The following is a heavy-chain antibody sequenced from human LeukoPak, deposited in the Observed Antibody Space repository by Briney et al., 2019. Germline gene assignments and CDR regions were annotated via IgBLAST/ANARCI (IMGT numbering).Heavy chain of an antibody. CDR1: GYTFTSYY. CDR3: ARDHSGSQHWFDP. V-gene: IGHV1-46*01. J-gene: IGHJ5*02. D-gene: IGHD1-26*01. CDR2: INPSVSST. Sequence: ASVKVSCKASGYTFTSYYVHWVRQAPGEGLEWMGVINPSVSSTSYAQKFQGRVTMTRDTSTSTVYMEMSSLRSEDTAMYYCARDHSGSQHWFDPWGQGTPVTVSS.